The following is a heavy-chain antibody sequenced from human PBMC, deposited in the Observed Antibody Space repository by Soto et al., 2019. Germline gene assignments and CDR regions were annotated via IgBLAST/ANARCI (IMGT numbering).Heavy chain of an antibody. J-gene: IGHJ6*03. CDR2: ISGSGGST. V-gene: IGHV3-23*01. D-gene: IGHD3-3*01. CDR1: GFTFSSYA. CDR3: AKGPRYDFWSGYWPYYMDV. Sequence: GGSLRLSCAASGFTFSSYAMSWVRQAPGKGLEWVSAISGSGGSTYYADSVKGRFTISRDNSKNTLYLQMNSLRAEDTAVYYCAKGPRYDFWSGYWPYYMDVGGKGTTVTVSS.